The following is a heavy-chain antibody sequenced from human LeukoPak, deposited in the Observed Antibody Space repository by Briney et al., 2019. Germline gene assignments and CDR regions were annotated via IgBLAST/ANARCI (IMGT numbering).Heavy chain of an antibody. J-gene: IGHJ5*02. D-gene: IGHD3-3*01. Sequence: PSETLSLTCTVSGFSISSGGYYWSWLRQPPGKGLEWIVYIYHSGSTNYNPSLKSRTTITVNTTKNQFSRKLSSVTAADTAVYYCARDVPQDFWSGYYENWFDPWGQGTLVTVSS. CDR2: IYHSGST. V-gene: IGHV4-61*08. CDR1: GFSISSGGYY. CDR3: ARDVPQDFWSGYYENWFDP.